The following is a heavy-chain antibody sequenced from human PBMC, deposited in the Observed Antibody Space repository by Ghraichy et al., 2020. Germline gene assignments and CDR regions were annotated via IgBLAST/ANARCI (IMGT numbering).Heavy chain of an antibody. J-gene: IGHJ5*02. D-gene: IGHD6-13*01. V-gene: IGHV1-2*02. CDR1: GYTFTGYY. CDR3: VVMPEGTAAADMWSDP. Sequence: ASVKVSCKASGYTFTGYYMHWVRQAPGQGLEWMGRINPNSGGTSYAQKFQGRVTMTRDTSISTAYMELSRLRSDDTAVYYCVVMPEGTAAADMWSDPWGQGTLVTVSS. CDR2: INPNSGGT.